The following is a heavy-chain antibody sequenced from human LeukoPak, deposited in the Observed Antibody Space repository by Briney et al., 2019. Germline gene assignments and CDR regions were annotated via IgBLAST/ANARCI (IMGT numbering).Heavy chain of an antibody. CDR1: GFTFSSYA. Sequence: GGSLRLSCAASGFTFSSYAMHWVRQAPGKGLEWVAVISYDGSNKYYADSVKGRFTISRDNSKNTLYLQMNSLRAEDTAVYYCARLWFGDRDAFDIWGQGTMVTVSS. CDR2: ISYDGSNK. J-gene: IGHJ3*02. CDR3: ARLWFGDRDAFDI. V-gene: IGHV3-30-3*01. D-gene: IGHD3-10*01.